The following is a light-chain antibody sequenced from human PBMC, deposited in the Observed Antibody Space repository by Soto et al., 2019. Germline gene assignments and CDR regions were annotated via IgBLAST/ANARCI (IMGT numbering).Light chain of an antibody. CDR1: QSISDT. V-gene: IGKV3-15*01. CDR3: QQDNNWPWT. CDR2: GAS. J-gene: IGKJ1*01. Sequence: EIVMTQSPATLSVSPGGRATLSCRASQSISDTLAWYQQKPGQAPRLLIYGASTRAPGFPARFSGSGSGTDFTLTISSLQSEDFAVYYCQQDNNWPWTFGQGTKVDIK.